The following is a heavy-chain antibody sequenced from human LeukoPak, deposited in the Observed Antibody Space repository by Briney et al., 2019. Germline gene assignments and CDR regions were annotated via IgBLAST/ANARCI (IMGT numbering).Heavy chain of an antibody. J-gene: IGHJ4*02. CDR1: GYTFTSYA. D-gene: IGHD3-10*01. CDR2: IIPIFGTA. Sequence: SVKVSCKASGYTFTSYAMNWVRQAPGQGLEWMGGIIPIFGTANYAQKFQGRVTITADESTSTAYMELSSLRSEDTAVYYCAAGSGDRYFDYWGQGTLVTVSS. V-gene: IGHV1-69*13. CDR3: AAGSGDRYFDY.